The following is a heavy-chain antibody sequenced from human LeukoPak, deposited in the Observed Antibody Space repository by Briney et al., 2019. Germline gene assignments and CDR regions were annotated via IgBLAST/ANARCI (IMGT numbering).Heavy chain of an antibody. CDR3: AKDQDPRGPFGY. CDR2: ISPNSVEK. D-gene: IGHD2-15*01. Sequence: GASVKVSCKASGYTFSDYYMHWVRQAPAQGLEWMGWISPNSVEKVHAQKFQGRVTMTRDMSTSTVSMDLSSLRSEDTALYSCAKDQDPRGPFGYWGQGTLVTVSS. CDR1: GYTFSDYY. J-gene: IGHJ4*02. V-gene: IGHV1-2*02.